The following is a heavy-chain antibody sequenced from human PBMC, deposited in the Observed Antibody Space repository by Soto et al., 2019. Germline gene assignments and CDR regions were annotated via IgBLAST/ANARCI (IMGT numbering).Heavy chain of an antibody. V-gene: IGHV3-33*03. CDR2: VCYDGDRK. CDR1: GFTFGNYA. D-gene: IGHD2-8*01. J-gene: IGHJ4*02. CDR3: AKAGATGSCADGVYSYSIDY. Sequence: PGGSLRLSCTGSGFTFGNYAFHWVRQAPGKGLEWVSVVCYDGDRKFYADSVRGQFTISRDNSNNAVFLQMSNLTREDTAVYFCAKAGATGSCADGVYSYSIDYWGQGTLVTVSS.